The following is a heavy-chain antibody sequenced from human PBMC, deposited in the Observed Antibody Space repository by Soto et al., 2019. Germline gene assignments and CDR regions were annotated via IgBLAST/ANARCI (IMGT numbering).Heavy chain of an antibody. CDR2: INTFNGDT. D-gene: IGHD4-17*01. CDR1: GYSFTKND. V-gene: IGHV1-18*01. Sequence: QVQLVQSGAEVKKPGASVRLSCKASGYSFTKNDINWVRQAPGQGLEWMGWINTFNGDTNYAQSLQGRVTMTTDTSTTPAYMELRSLRSAYTAVYYCARGAYGDSDLWGQGTLVSVSS. J-gene: IGHJ5*02. CDR3: ARGAYGDSDL.